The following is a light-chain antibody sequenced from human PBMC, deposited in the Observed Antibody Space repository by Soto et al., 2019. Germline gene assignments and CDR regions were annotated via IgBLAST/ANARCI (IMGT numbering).Light chain of an antibody. CDR1: DSNIGAGYD. V-gene: IGLV1-40*01. J-gene: IGLJ1*01. Sequence: QLVLTQTPSVSGAPGQTITISCTGTDSNIGAGYDVHWYQHLPGRAPKLLIFGNTHRPSGVPDRFSGSKSGTSASLAITGLQTEDEADYYCQSFDNSLSGFYVFGSGTKLTVL. CDR3: QSFDNSLSGFYV. CDR2: GNT.